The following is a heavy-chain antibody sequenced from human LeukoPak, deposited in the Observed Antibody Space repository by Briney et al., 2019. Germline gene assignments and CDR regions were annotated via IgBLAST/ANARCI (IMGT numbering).Heavy chain of an antibody. CDR2: IIPIFGTA. Sequence: GSSVKVSCKASGGTFSSYAISWVRQAPGQGLEWMGGIIPIFGTANYAQKFQGRVTITTDESTSTAYMELSSLRSEDTAVYYCARVEAAAAGTGWFDPWGQGTLVTVSS. J-gene: IGHJ5*02. CDR1: GGTFSSYA. CDR3: ARVEAAAAGTGWFDP. V-gene: IGHV1-69*05. D-gene: IGHD6-13*01.